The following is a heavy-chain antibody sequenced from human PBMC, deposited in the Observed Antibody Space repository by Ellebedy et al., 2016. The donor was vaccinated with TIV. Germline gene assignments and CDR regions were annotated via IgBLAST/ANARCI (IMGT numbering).Heavy chain of an antibody. J-gene: IGHJ4*02. CDR2: IYPGDSDT. Sequence: GESLKISCKCSGYSFTTYWIGWVRQMSGKGLEWMGIIYPGDSDTRYSPSFQGQVTISADKSISTAYLQWSSLKASDTAMYYCAGAGEVAATPCAYWGQGTLVTVSS. CDR1: GYSFTTYW. D-gene: IGHD2-15*01. V-gene: IGHV5-51*01. CDR3: AGAGEVAATPCAY.